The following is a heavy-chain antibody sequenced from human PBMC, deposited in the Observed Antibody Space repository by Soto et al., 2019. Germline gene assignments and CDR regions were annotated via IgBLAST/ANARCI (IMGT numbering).Heavy chain of an antibody. CDR2: INPNWGST. D-gene: IGHD2-8*01. Sequence: QVQLVQSGAEVKKPGASVKVSCKASGYTFTTHYIHWMRQAPGQGLEWMGIINPNWGSTSYAQKFQGRVYLTSDTSTNTVYMELTGLRSEDSAVYFCAGPLTCTRCNACYFDLWGRGTLVTVSS. J-gene: IGHJ2*01. V-gene: IGHV1-46*01. CDR1: GYTFTTHY. CDR3: AGPLTCTRCNACYFDL.